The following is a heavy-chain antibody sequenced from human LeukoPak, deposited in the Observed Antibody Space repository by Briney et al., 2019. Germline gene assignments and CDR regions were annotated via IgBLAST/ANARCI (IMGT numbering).Heavy chain of an antibody. CDR1: GGSISSYY. D-gene: IGHD2-2*01. J-gene: IGHJ4*02. CDR2: IYYRGST. V-gene: IGHV4-59*01. Sequence: SETLSLTCTVSGGSISSYYWSWIRQPPGKGLEWIGYIYYRGSTNYNPSLKSRVTISVDTSKNQFSLKLSSVTAADTAVYYCARDCSRTSCLDYWGQGTLVTVSS. CDR3: ARDCSRTSCLDY.